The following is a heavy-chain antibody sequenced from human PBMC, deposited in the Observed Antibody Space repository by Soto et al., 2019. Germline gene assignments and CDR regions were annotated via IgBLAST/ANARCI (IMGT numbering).Heavy chain of an antibody. CDR2: IYYMGST. CDR1: GGSINSGGYY. D-gene: IGHD3-10*01. J-gene: IGHJ5*02. Sequence: QVQLQESGPGLVKPSQTLSLTCSVSGGSINSGGYYWSWIRQLPGKGLEYLGYIYYMGSTYYNPSLKSRATTPLDTSKNQFSLTLTSVTAADTAVYYCAREVFASGTGRFDPWGQGTLVTVSS. CDR3: AREVFASGTGRFDP. V-gene: IGHV4-31*03.